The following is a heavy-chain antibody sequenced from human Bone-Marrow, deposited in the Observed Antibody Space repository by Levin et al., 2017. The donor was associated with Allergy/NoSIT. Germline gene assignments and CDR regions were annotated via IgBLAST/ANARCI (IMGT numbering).Heavy chain of an antibody. Sequence: GGSLRLSCAASGFVFRIYAMNWVRQAPGKGLEWVSGISGGDATTYYADSVKGRFTISRDNSNDTLFLQVNSLRAEDTAIYYCAKAEDCGGGRCQRWGAQWGHGTLVTVSS. V-gene: IGHV3-23*01. CDR1: GFVFRIYA. D-gene: IGHD2-15*01. J-gene: IGHJ4*01. CDR3: AKAEDCGGGRCQRWGAQ. CDR2: ISGGDATT.